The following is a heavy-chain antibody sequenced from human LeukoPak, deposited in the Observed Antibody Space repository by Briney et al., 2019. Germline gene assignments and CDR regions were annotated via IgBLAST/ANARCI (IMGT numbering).Heavy chain of an antibody. CDR2: ISSSGSTI. CDR1: GFTFSSYE. J-gene: IGHJ4*02. CDR3: TQIEWERWRG. D-gene: IGHD1-26*01. V-gene: IGHV3-48*03. Sequence: PGGSLRLSCAASGFTFSSYEMNWVRQAPGKGLEWVSYISSSGSTIYYADSVKGRFTISRDNAKNSLYLQMNSLRAEDTAVYYCTQIEWERWRGWGQGTLVTVSS.